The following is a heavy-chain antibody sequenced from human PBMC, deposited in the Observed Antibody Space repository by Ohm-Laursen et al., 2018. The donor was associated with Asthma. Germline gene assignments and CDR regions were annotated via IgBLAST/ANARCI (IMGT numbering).Heavy chain of an antibody. CDR3: ARDPEVGATTFLDY. J-gene: IGHJ4*02. CDR1: GFTFSSYG. D-gene: IGHD1-26*01. Sequence: RSLRLSCAASGFTFSSYGMHWVRQAPGKGLEWVAVIWYDGSNKYYADSVKGRFTISRDNSKNTLYLQMNSLRAEDTAVYYCARDPEVGATTFLDYWGQGTLVTVSS. CDR2: IWYDGSNK. V-gene: IGHV3-33*01.